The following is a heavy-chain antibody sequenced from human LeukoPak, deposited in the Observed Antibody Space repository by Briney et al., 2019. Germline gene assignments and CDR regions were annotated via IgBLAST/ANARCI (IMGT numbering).Heavy chain of an antibody. J-gene: IGHJ4*02. D-gene: IGHD3-10*01. Sequence: GGSLRLSCAASGFTFSSYAMSWVRQAPGKGLEWVANIKQDGSEKYYVDSVKGRFTISRDNAKNSLYLQMNSLRAEDTAVYYCASTVLLWFGESRWDYFDYWGQGTLVTVSS. CDR2: IKQDGSEK. V-gene: IGHV3-7*01. CDR3: ASTVLLWFGESRWDYFDY. CDR1: GFTFSSYA.